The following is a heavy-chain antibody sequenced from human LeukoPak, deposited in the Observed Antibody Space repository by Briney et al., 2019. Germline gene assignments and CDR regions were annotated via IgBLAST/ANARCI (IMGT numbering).Heavy chain of an antibody. V-gene: IGHV1-8*01. Sequence: ASVKVSCKASGYTFTSYDINWVRQATGQGLEWMGWMNPNSGNTGYAQKFQGRVTMTRNTSISTAYMELSGLRYDDTAVYYCARDGRFAAYEPDYWGQGTLVTVSS. CDR3: ARDGRFAAYEPDY. J-gene: IGHJ4*02. CDR2: MNPNSGNT. CDR1: GYTFTSYD. D-gene: IGHD1-26*01.